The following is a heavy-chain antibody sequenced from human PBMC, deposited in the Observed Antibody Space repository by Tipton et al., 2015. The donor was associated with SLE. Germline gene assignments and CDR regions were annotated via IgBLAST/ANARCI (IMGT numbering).Heavy chain of an antibody. CDR3: AKDRDLARDYFDY. Sequence: SLRLSCSASGFTFSSYAMHWVRQAPGKGLEYVSAISSNGGSTYYADSVKGRFTISRDNSKNTLYLQMSSLRAEDTAVYYCAKDRDLARDYFDYWGQGTLVTVSS. V-gene: IGHV3-64D*09. CDR1: GFTFSSYA. CDR2: ISSNGGST. J-gene: IGHJ4*02. D-gene: IGHD3-10*01.